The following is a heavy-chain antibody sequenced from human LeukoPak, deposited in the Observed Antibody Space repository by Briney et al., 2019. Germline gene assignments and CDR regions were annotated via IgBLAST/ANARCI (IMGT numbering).Heavy chain of an antibody. D-gene: IGHD2-21*02. Sequence: GGSLTLSCAASGFTLSNYAMSCVRQAPGKGLDGVSAITCGCGDTYHADSVKGRFTISRDNSKNTLYLQMSSLRVEDTALYYCVKGSDSSRPYYFDYWGQGTLVTVSS. V-gene: IGHV3-23*01. CDR2: ITCGCGDT. CDR3: VKGSDSSRPYYFDY. CDR1: GFTLSNYA. J-gene: IGHJ4*02.